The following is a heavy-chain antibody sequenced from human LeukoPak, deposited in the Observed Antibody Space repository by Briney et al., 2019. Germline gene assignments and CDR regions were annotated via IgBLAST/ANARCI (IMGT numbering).Heavy chain of an antibody. V-gene: IGHV1-2*02. CDR3: AREGIAAARTRHGWFDP. D-gene: IGHD6-13*01. Sequence: ASVKVSCKASGYTFTGYYMHWVRQAPGQGLEWMGWINPNSGGTNYAQKFQGRVTMTRDTSISTAYMKLSRLRSDDTAVYYCAREGIAAARTRHGWFDPWGQGTLVTVSS. CDR2: INPNSGGT. J-gene: IGHJ5*02. CDR1: GYTFTGYY.